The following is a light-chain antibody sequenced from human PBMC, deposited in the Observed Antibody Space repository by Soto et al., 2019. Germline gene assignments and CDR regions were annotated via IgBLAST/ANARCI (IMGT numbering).Light chain of an antibody. CDR2: DAS. J-gene: IGKJ5*01. CDR3: QQFNNYPLT. V-gene: IGKV1D-13*01. Sequence: IPLSPTPSSLSASVGGRVTITCRASQGISSALAWYQQKPGKAPKLLIYDASSLESGVPSRFSGSGSGTDFTLTIRSLQPEDFATYYCQQFNNYPLTFGQGTRLEIK. CDR1: QGISSA.